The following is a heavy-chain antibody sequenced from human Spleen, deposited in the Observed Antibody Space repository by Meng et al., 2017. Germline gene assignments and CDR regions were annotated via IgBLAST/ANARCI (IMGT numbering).Heavy chain of an antibody. Sequence: QLVQSGVEVKKPVAAVKVSCKPSGYNFPDHYIHWVRRAPGQWLEWMGRINPKSGDTHYAQKFQARVTMTGDTSISTAYMELSGLRSDDTAMYYCARDEDISAAGKLFGDYWGQGTLVTVSS. CDR3: ARDEDISAAGKLFGDY. CDR2: INPKSGDT. D-gene: IGHD6-25*01. V-gene: IGHV1-2*06. J-gene: IGHJ4*02. CDR1: GYNFPDHY.